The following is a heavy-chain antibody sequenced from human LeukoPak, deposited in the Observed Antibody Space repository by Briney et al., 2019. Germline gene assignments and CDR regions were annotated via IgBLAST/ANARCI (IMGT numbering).Heavy chain of an antibody. CDR3: ARGWGIAAARASPHRPAGNRFFDY. Sequence: ATVKVSCKASVYTFTSYDINWVRQATGQGLEWMGWKNPNSGNTGYAQKVQGRVTMTRNTSISTAYMELSSLRSEDTAGYYCARGWGIAAARASPHRPAGNRFFDYWGQGTLVTVSS. D-gene: IGHD6-13*01. CDR1: VYTFTSYD. V-gene: IGHV1-8*01. CDR2: KNPNSGNT. J-gene: IGHJ4*02.